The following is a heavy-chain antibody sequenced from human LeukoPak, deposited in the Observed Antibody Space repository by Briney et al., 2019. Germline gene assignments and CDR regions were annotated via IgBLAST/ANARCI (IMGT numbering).Heavy chain of an antibody. CDR2: IIPIFGTA. D-gene: IGHD3-22*01. CDR3: ARDWYYYDSSGYYYALRY. J-gene: IGHJ4*02. CDR1: GGTFSSYA. V-gene: IGHV1-69*13. Sequence: ASVKVSCKASGGTFSSYAISWVRQAPGQGLEWMGGIIPIFGTANYAQKFQGRVTITADESTSTAYMELSSLRSEDTAVYYCARDWYYYDSSGYYYALRYWGQGTLVTVSS.